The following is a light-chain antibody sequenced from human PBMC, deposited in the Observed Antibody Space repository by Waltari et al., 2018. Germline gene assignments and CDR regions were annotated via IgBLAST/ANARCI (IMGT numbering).Light chain of an antibody. CDR1: STDIGTSRF. CDR3: SSFTASNTLV. CDR2: DVY. V-gene: IGLV2-14*03. Sequence: QSALTQPASVSGAPGQSITISCTGTSTDIGTSRFVSWYRQHPGQAPQRLIYDVYNRPSGGSNRFAGSKSGTTASLIISGLQTEDEADYYCSSFTASNTLVFGGGTKLTVI. J-gene: IGLJ3*02.